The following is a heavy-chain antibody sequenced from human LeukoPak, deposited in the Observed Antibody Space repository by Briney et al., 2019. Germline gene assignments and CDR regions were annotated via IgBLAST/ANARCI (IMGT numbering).Heavy chain of an antibody. D-gene: IGHD1-26*01. J-gene: IGHJ6*02. V-gene: IGHV4-59*01. CDR3: ARVGYYYYYGMDV. Sequence: SETLSLTCTVSGGSISSYYWSWIRQPPGKGLQWIGYIYYSGSTNYNPSLKSRVTISVDTSKNQFSLKLSSVTAADTAVYYCARVGYYYYYGMDVWGQGTTVTVSS. CDR1: GGSISSYY. CDR2: IYYSGST.